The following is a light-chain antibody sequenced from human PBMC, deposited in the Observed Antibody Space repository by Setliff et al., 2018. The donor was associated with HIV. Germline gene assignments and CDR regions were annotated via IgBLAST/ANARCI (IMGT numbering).Light chain of an antibody. V-gene: IGLV2-14*01. Sequence: QCVLTQPASVSGSPGQSITISCTGTSSDVGGYNYVSWYQQHPGKAPKLMIYEVSNRPSGVSDRFSGSKSGNTASLTISGLQTEDEAVYFCSSYTSSSPLYVFGTGTRSPS. CDR2: EVS. CDR3: SSYTSSSPLYV. J-gene: IGLJ1*01. CDR1: SSDVGGYNY.